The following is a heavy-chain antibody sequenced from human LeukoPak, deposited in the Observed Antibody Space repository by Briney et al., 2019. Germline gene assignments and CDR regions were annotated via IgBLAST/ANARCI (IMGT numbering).Heavy chain of an antibody. CDR2: IGSSDSYI. CDR1: GSSFSRDA. Sequence: PGGSLRLSCAASGSSFSRDAMSWVRQAPGKGLEWVSSIGSSDSYIYYADSMKGRFTISRDNAKNSLYLQMNSLRAEDTAVYYCARDSGISGTFDYWGQGTLVTVSS. V-gene: IGHV3-21*01. J-gene: IGHJ4*02. D-gene: IGHD1-20*01. CDR3: ARDSGISGTFDY.